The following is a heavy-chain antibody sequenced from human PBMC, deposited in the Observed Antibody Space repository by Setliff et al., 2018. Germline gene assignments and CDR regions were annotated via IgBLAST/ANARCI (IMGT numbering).Heavy chain of an antibody. V-gene: IGHV4-39*01. CDR3: ARSLGSGSYYNSRPFYSDY. CDR1: GGSISSRSHY. CDR2: IRYSESP. D-gene: IGHD3-10*01. J-gene: IGHJ4*02. Sequence: SETLSLTCTVSGGSISSRSHYWGWIRQPAGKGLEWIGTIRYSESPAYNPSLKSRVTISADASKNQVSLKLTSVTAADTAVYYCARSLGSGSYYNSRPFYSDYWGQGTLVTVSS.